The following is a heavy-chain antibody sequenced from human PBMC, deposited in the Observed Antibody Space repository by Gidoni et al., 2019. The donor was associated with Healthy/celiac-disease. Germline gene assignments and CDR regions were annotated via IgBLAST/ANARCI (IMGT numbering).Heavy chain of an antibody. V-gene: IGHV4-59*01. J-gene: IGHJ4*02. Sequence: QVQLQESGPGLVKPSETLSVPCPDSGGSFSSYYWSWIRQPPGKGLEWIGYIYYTGSTNYNPSLKSRVTISVDTSKNPFSLKLSSVTAADTAVYYCARQDIVATIGDWGQGTLVTVSS. CDR1: GGSFSSYY. D-gene: IGHD5-12*01. CDR2: IYYTGST. CDR3: ARQDIVATIGD.